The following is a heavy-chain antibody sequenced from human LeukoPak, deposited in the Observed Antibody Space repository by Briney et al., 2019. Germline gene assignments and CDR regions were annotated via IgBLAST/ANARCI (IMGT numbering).Heavy chain of an antibody. CDR2: INSDGSST. CDR1: GFTFGIYN. V-gene: IGHV3-74*01. J-gene: IGHJ6*03. CDR3: ARDPPRYYYYYMDV. Sequence: GGSLRLSCTGSGFTFGIYNMFWVRQAPGKGLVWVSRINSDGSSTSYADSVKGRFTISRDNAKNTLYLQMNSLRAEDTAVYYCARDPPRYYYYYMDVWGKGTTVTISS.